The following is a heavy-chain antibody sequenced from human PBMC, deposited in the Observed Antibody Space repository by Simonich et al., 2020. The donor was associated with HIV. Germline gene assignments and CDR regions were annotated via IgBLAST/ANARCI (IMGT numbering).Heavy chain of an antibody. CDR2: VRTYKGDT. J-gene: IGHJ4*02. CDR3: ARGDPFFDY. Sequence: QVQLVQSGAEVKKPGASVKVSCKASGYTFTNYGITWVRQAPGQGPEYMGGVRTYKGDTSYAQKDRGRVTMTTGTSTSTAYMELRSLRSDDTAVYYCARGDPFFDYWGQGALVTVSS. V-gene: IGHV1-18*01. CDR1: GYTFTNYG.